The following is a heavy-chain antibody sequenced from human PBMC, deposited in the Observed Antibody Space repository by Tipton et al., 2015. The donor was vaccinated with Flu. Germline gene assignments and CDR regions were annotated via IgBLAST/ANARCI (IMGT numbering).Heavy chain of an antibody. CDR1: AYTFTSYY. D-gene: IGHD3-10*01. J-gene: IGHJ4*02. CDR2: INPSSGST. Sequence: QLVQSGAEVKKPGASVKVSCKASAYTFTSYYIHWVRQAPGQGLEWMGIINPSSGSTSYAQKFQGRVTMTRDTSTSTVYMEVSSLRSEDTAVYYCARDPSGSGNYYFDYWGQGMLLTVSS. V-gene: IGHV1-46*01. CDR3: ARDPSGSGNYYFDY.